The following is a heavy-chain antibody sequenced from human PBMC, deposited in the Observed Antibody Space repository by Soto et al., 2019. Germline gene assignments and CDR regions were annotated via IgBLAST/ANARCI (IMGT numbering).Heavy chain of an antibody. CDR2: ISSSGSTI. J-gene: IGHJ6*02. CDR1: GFTFSSYE. Sequence: GGSLRLSCGASGFTFSSYEMNWVRQAPGKGLEWVSYISSSGSTIYYADSVKGRFTISRDNAKKSLYLQMNSLGAEDTAVYYCARDLGLYNWNLGYYYYGMDVWGQGTTVTVSS. D-gene: IGHD1-20*01. CDR3: ARDLGLYNWNLGYYYYGMDV. V-gene: IGHV3-48*03.